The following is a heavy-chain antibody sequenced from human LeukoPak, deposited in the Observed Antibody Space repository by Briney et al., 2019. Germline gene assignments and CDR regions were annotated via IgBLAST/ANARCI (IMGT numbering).Heavy chain of an antibody. Sequence: SETLTLTCTASGGSISRSANYWGWIRQPAGKGLEGIGRIFTSGHTNYNPSLNSRVTMSVDTSKNQFSLKLSSVTAADTAVYHCARSYDVSGYSVGFDYWGQGILVTVSS. V-gene: IGHV4-61*02. CDR3: ARSYDVSGYSVGFDY. J-gene: IGHJ4*02. D-gene: IGHD3-22*01. CDR2: IFTSGHT. CDR1: GGSISRSANY.